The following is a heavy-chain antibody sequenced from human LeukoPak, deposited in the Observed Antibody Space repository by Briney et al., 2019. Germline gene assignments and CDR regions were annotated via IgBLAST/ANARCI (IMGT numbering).Heavy chain of an antibody. CDR2: IYYSGST. Sequence: SETLSLTCTVSGGSISSSSYYWGWIRQPPGKGLEWIGSIYYSGSTYYNPSLKSRVTISVDTSKNQFSLKLSSVTAADTAVYYCARRPTRYGSGSFSNYYYYYYMDVWGKGTTVTISS. J-gene: IGHJ6*03. D-gene: IGHD3-10*01. V-gene: IGHV4-39*07. CDR1: GGSISSSSYY. CDR3: ARRPTRYGSGSFSNYYYYYYMDV.